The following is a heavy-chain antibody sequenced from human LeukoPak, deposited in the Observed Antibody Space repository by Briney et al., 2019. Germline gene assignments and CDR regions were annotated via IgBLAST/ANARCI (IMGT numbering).Heavy chain of an antibody. CDR3: ARGYYFDY. V-gene: IGHV3-66*01. CDR1: GFTFSSYD. J-gene: IGHJ4*02. Sequence: GGSLRLSCAASGFTFSSYDMSWVRQAPGKGLEWVSVIYSGGSTYYADSVKGRFTISRDNSKNTLYLQMNSLRAEDTAVYYCARGYYFDYWGQGTLVTVSS. CDR2: IYSGGST.